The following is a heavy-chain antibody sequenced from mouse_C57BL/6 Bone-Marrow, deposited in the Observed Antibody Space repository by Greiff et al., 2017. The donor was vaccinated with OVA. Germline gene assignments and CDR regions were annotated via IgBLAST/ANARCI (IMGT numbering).Heavy chain of an antibody. Sequence: VHVKQSGAELVKPGASVKLSCTASGFNIKDYYMHWVKQRTEQGLEWIGRIDPEDGETKYAPKFQGKATITADTSSNTAYLQLSSLTSEDTAVYYCARSRYGSSYYFDYWGQGTTLTVSS. V-gene: IGHV14-2*01. J-gene: IGHJ2*01. CDR2: IDPEDGET. CDR3: ARSRYGSSYYFDY. D-gene: IGHD1-1*01. CDR1: GFNIKDYY.